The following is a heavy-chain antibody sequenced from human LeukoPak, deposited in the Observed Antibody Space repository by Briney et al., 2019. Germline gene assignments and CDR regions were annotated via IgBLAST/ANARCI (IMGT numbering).Heavy chain of an antibody. J-gene: IGHJ4*02. CDR3: ANNFDY. CDR2: LYYDGSNN. V-gene: IGHV3-33*06. CDR1: ELPLGNNG. Sequence: GPLRLPCPPPELPLGNNGLPRVGQVPGKGLKGLELLYYDGSNNSNTDSGKGRLPISRDNSKNTLYLQVDSLRAEDTAVYYRANNFDYWGQGTLVTVSS.